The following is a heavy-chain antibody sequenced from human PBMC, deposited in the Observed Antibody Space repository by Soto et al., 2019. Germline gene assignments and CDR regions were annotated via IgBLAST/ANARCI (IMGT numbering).Heavy chain of an antibody. J-gene: IGHJ2*01. D-gene: IGHD2-15*01. Sequence: QVQLVESGGGVVQPGRSLRLSCAASGFTFSSYGMHWVRQAPGKGLEWVAVKSYDGSNKYYADSVKGRFTISRDNSKNTLYLQMNSLRAEDTAVYYCAKEGGDCSGGSCYYWYFDLWGRGTLVTVSS. V-gene: IGHV3-30*18. CDR3: AKEGGDCSGGSCYYWYFDL. CDR2: KSYDGSNK. CDR1: GFTFSSYG.